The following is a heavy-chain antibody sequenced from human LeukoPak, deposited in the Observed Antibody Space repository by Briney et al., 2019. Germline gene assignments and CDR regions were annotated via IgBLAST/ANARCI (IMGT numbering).Heavy chain of an antibody. J-gene: IGHJ4*02. Sequence: GASVKVSCKASGYTFTSYDINWVRQATGQGLEWMGWMNPNSGNTGYAQKFQGRVTMTRNTSISPAYMEMSSLRSEDTAVYYCARAYCSGGSCLDYWGQGTLVTVSS. CDR1: GYTFTSYD. CDR3: ARAYCSGGSCLDY. D-gene: IGHD2-15*01. CDR2: MNPNSGNT. V-gene: IGHV1-8*01.